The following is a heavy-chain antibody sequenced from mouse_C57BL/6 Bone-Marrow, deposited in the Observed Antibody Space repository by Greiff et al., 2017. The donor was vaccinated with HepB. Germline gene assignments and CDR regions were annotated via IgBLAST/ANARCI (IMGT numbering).Heavy chain of an antibody. V-gene: IGHV2-9-1*01. CDR3: ARNWELGRVWYFDV. CDR1: GFSLTSYA. Sequence: QVQLKQSGPGLVAPSQSLSITCTVSGFSLTSYAISWVRQPPGKGLEWLGVIWTGGGTNYNSALKSRLSISKDNSKSQVFLKMNSLQTDDTARYYCARNWELGRVWYFDVWGTGTTVTVSS. J-gene: IGHJ1*03. CDR2: IWTGGGT. D-gene: IGHD4-1*01.